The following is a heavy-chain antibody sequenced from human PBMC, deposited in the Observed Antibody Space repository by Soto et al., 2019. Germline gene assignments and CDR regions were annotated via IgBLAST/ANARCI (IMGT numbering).Heavy chain of an antibody. CDR2: IKQDGSEK. Sequence: GGSLRLSCAASGFTFSSYWMSWVRQAPGKGLEWVANIKQDGSEKYYVDSVKGRFTISRDNAKNSLYLQMNSLRAEDTAVYYCARVPSSGWWDSYNWLDPWGQGTLVTVSS. V-gene: IGHV3-7*01. D-gene: IGHD6-19*01. CDR3: ARVPSSGWWDSYNWLDP. J-gene: IGHJ5*02. CDR1: GFTFSSYW.